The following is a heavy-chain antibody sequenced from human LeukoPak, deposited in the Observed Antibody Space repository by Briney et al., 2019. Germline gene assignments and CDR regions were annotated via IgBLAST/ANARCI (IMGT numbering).Heavy chain of an antibody. CDR2: IYYSGST. Sequence: SETLSLTCTVSGGSISSYYWSWIRQPAGKGLEWIGSIYYSGSTYYNPSLKSRVTISVDTSKNQFSLKLSSVTAADTAVYYCARESASGYSKGYFDYWGQGTLVTVSS. V-gene: IGHV4-4*07. CDR1: GGSISSYY. J-gene: IGHJ4*02. D-gene: IGHD5-18*01. CDR3: ARESASGYSKGYFDY.